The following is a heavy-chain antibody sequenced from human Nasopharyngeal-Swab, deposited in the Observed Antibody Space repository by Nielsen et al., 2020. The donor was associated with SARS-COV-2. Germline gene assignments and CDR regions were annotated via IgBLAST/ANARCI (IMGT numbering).Heavy chain of an antibody. J-gene: IGHJ4*02. CDR3: AKTMVYSSSSYYFDY. CDR1: GFTFDDYA. Sequence: SLKISCAASGFTFDDYAMHWVRQAPGKGLEWVSGISWNSGSIGYADSVKGRFTISRDNAMNSLYLQMNSLRAEDTALYYCAKTMVYSSSSYYFDYWGQGTLVTVSS. CDR2: ISWNSGSI. D-gene: IGHD6-6*01. V-gene: IGHV3-9*01.